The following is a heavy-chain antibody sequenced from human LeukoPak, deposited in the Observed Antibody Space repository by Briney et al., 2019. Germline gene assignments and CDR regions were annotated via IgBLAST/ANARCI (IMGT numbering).Heavy chain of an antibody. J-gene: IGHJ4*02. CDR3: ARSAGSAFFDY. D-gene: IGHD2-15*01. CDR1: GYTFTGFY. V-gene: IGHV1-2*04. CDR2: IYSDSGDT. Sequence: GASVKVSCKASGYTFTGFYIHWVRQAPGQGLEWMGWIYSDSGDTNYAQKFQGWVTMTGDTSISTAYMELSRLTSDDTAVYYCARSAGSAFFDYWGQGTLVTVSS.